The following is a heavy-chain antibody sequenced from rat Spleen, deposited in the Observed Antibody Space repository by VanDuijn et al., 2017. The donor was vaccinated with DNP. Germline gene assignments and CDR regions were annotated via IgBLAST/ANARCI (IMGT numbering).Heavy chain of an antibody. Sequence: QVQLRESGPGLVQPSQTLSLTCTASGFSLTIYHVHWIRQPPGKGLEWLGVMWSDGDTSSNSALNSRLTISRDTSKSQVFLKMNSVQTEDTAMYFCARSTTVMSVDYWGQGVMVTVSS. J-gene: IGHJ2*01. D-gene: IGHD1-1*01. CDR1: GFSLTIYH. CDR3: ARSTTVMSVDY. CDR2: MWSDGDT. V-gene: IGHV2-32*01.